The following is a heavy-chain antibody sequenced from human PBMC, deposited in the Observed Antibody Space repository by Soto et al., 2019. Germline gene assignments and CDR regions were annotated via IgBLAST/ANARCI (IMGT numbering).Heavy chain of an antibody. Sequence: QVQLQESGPGLVKPSQPLSLTCTVSGGSISSGSFYWTWIRQHPGKGLALIGYIYYSGDTYYNPSLRSRVIISLDPSKNQFSLRLNSVTAADTAVYYCAREWSGGRRDGNPDKYYGMDVWGQGTKVTVSS. CDR1: GGSISSGSFY. CDR2: IYYSGDT. D-gene: IGHD2-15*01. V-gene: IGHV4-31*03. CDR3: AREWSGGRRDGNPDKYYGMDV. J-gene: IGHJ6*02.